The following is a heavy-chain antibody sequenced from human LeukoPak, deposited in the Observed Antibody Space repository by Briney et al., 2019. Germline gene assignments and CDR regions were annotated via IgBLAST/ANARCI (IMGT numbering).Heavy chain of an antibody. CDR2: IYPGDSDT. D-gene: IGHD3-22*01. J-gene: IGHJ4*02. Sequence: GESLKISCKASGYSFTNYWIGWVRQMPGKGLEWRGIIYPGDSDTRYSPSFEGEVTISAVQSISTCYLQWSSLQASDTAMYYCARRRYYDSSGYFDFWGQGTLVTVSS. V-gene: IGHV5-51*01. CDR3: ARRRYYDSSGYFDF. CDR1: GYSFTNYW.